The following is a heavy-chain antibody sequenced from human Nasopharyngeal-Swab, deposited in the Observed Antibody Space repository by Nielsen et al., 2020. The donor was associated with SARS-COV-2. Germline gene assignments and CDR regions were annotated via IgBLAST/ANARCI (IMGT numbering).Heavy chain of an antibody. J-gene: IGHJ6*02. CDR1: GFTFSGSA. CDR3: TVDYGMDV. Sequence: GESLKISCAVSGFTFSGSAMHWVRQASGKGLEWVGRIRSKANSYATAYAASVKGRFTISRDDSKNTAYLQMNSLKTEDTAVYYCTVDYGMDVWGQGTTVTVSS. D-gene: IGHD2-15*01. CDR2: IRSKANSYAT. V-gene: IGHV3-73*01.